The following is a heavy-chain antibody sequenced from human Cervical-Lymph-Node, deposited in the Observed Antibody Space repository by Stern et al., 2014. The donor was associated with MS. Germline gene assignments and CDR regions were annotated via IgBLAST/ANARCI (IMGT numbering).Heavy chain of an antibody. J-gene: IGHJ6*02. Sequence: MQLVESGGGVVQPGRSLRLSCAASGFSLSSLGMHWVRQAPGRGLEWVAVVSFVGSNKMYGDSVKGRFSISSDNSNNTMYLQMNSLRPEDTAVYYCMGVGVGVDVWAKGPRSSSP. CDR2: VSFVGSNK. CDR1: GFSLSSLG. V-gene: IGHV3-30*03. CDR3: MGVGVGVDV.